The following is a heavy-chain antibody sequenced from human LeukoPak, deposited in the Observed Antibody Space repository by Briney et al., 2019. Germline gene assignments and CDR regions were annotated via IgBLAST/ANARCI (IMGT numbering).Heavy chain of an antibody. CDR3: ATTTIRLGY. V-gene: IGHV4-59*12. J-gene: IGHJ4*02. CDR1: GGSISSYY. CDR2: IYYSGST. Sequence: SETLSLTCTVSGGSISSYYWSWIRQPPGKGLEWIGYIYYSGSTNYNPSLKSRVTISVDTSNNQFSLKLSSVTAADTAVYYCATTTIRLGYWGQGTLVTVSS. D-gene: IGHD1-26*01.